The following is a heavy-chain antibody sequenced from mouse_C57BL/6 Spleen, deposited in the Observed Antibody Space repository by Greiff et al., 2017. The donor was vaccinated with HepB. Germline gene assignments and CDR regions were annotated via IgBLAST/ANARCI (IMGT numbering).Heavy chain of an antibody. Sequence: EVQLQQSGPELVKPGASVKISCKASGYSFTGYYMNWVKQSPEKSLEWIGEINPSTGGTTYNQKFKAKATLTVDKSSSTAYMQLKSLTSEDSAVYYCARDLLDYWGQGTSVTVSS. J-gene: IGHJ4*01. CDR2: INPSTGGT. CDR3: ARDLLDY. CDR1: GYSFTGYY. V-gene: IGHV1-42*01.